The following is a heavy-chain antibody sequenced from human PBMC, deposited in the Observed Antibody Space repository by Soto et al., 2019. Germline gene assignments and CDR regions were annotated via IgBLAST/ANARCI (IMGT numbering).Heavy chain of an antibody. CDR2: IYYSGST. J-gene: IGHJ6*02. D-gene: IGHD5-12*01. Sequence: LSLTCTVSGDSIRSYYWTWIRQPPGKGLELIGYIYYSGSTRYNPSLKSRVTISVDMSKNQFSLKLSSVIAADTAVYYCARAYGGFDNGLDVWGQGTAVTVSS. CDR1: GDSIRSYY. CDR3: ARAYGGFDNGLDV. V-gene: IGHV4-59*01.